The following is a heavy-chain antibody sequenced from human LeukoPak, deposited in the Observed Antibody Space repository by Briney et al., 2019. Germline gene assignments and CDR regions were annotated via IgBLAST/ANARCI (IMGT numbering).Heavy chain of an antibody. J-gene: IGHJ2*01. CDR3: ARRYCSSTSCYYRYFDL. CDR1: GFTFSSYS. V-gene: IGHV3-48*01. Sequence: PGGSLRLSCAASGFTFSSYSMNWVRQAPGKGLEWVSYISSSSSTIYYADSVKGRFTISRDNAKNSLYLQMNSLRAEDTAVYYCARRYCSSTSCYYRYFDLWGRGTLVTVPS. CDR2: ISSSSSTI. D-gene: IGHD2-2*01.